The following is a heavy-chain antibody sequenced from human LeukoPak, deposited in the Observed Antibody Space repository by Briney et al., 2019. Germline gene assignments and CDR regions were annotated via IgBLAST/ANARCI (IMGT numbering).Heavy chain of an antibody. D-gene: IGHD3-22*01. J-gene: IGHJ4*02. CDR3: ARDLGANYYDSSGGFDY. V-gene: IGHV3-7*03. Sequence: PGGSLRLSCAASGFTFSSYWMSWVRQAPGKGLEWVANIKQDGSEKYYVDSVKGRFTISRDNAKNSLYLQMNSLRAEDTAVYYCARDLGANYYDSSGGFDYWGQGTLVTVSS. CDR2: IKQDGSEK. CDR1: GFTFSSYW.